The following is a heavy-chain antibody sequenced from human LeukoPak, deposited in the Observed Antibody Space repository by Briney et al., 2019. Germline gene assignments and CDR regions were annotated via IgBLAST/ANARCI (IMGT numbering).Heavy chain of an antibody. CDR3: ARDRVAFYYDAFDI. V-gene: IGHV3-66*01. CDR2: IYSGGST. Sequence: GGSLRLSCAASGFTVSSNYMSWVRQAPGKGLEWVSVIYSGGSTYYADSVKGRFTISRDNSKNTLYLQMNSLRAEDTAVYYCARDRVAFYYDAFDIWGQGTMVTVSS. CDR1: GFTVSSNY. D-gene: IGHD2/OR15-2a*01. J-gene: IGHJ3*02.